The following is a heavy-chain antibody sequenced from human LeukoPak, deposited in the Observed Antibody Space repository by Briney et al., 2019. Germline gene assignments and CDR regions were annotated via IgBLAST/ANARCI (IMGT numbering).Heavy chain of an antibody. V-gene: IGHV3-73*01. D-gene: IGHD6-19*01. CDR2: IRSKANSYAT. J-gene: IGHJ4*02. CDR1: GFTFSGSA. CDR3: TSEGGGWYLGFDY. Sequence: GWSLRLSCAASGFTFSGSAMHWVRQASGKGLEWVGCIRSKANSYATAYAASVKGRFTISRDDSKNTAYLQMNSLKTEDTAVYYCTSEGGGWYLGFDYWGQGTLVTVSS.